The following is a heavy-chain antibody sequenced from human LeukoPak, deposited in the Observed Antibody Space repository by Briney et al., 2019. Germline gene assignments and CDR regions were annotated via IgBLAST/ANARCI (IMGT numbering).Heavy chain of an antibody. V-gene: IGHV1-2*02. Sequence: ASVTVSCKASGYTFTAYYMHWVRQAPGQGLEWMGWINPNSGGTNYAQEFQGRVTMTRDTSIGTVYMELSSLRSDDTAVYYCASGASAFDYWGQGTLVTVSS. CDR3: ASGASAFDY. CDR1: GYTFTAYY. D-gene: IGHD3-16*01. J-gene: IGHJ4*02. CDR2: INPNSGGT.